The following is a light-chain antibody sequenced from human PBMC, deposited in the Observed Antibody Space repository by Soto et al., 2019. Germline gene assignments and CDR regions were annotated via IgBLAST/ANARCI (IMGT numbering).Light chain of an antibody. CDR2: DAS. CDR3: QQRSNWPPT. V-gene: IGKV3-11*01. CDR1: QSVGRN. Sequence: EIVLTQSPATLSLSPGERATLSCMASQSVGRNLAWYQQKPGQAPRLLIYDASNRATGIPARFSGGGSGTDFTLTISSLEPEDFAVYYCQQRSNWPPTFGQGTKVDIK. J-gene: IGKJ1*01.